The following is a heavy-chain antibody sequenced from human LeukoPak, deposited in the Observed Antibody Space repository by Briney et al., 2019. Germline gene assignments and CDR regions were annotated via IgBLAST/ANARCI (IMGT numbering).Heavy chain of an antibody. D-gene: IGHD3-10*01. CDR1: GYTXTGYY. Sequence: ASVKVSCKASGYTXTGYYMHWVRQAPGQGLEWMGWINPNSGDTNYAQKFQGRVTMTRDTSISTAYMELSRLRSDDTAVYYCARAFPTMVRGLDVWGQGTTVTVSS. CDR3: ARAFPTMVRGLDV. CDR2: INPNSGDT. V-gene: IGHV1-2*02. J-gene: IGHJ6*02.